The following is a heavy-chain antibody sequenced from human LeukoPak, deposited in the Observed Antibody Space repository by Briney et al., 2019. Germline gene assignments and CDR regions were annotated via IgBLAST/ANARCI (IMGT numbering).Heavy chain of an antibody. CDR3: AKAVDDYFFDY. J-gene: IGHJ4*02. V-gene: IGHV3-23*01. CDR1: GFTFNTYA. CDR2: IGGSGSST. D-gene: IGHD2-21*02. Sequence: GGSLRLSCAASGFTFNTYAMSWVRQAPGKGLEWVSGIGGSGSSTYYAESVKGRFTISRDNSKNTLYLQMSSLRAEDTAAYYCAKAVDDYFFDYWGQGTLVTVSS.